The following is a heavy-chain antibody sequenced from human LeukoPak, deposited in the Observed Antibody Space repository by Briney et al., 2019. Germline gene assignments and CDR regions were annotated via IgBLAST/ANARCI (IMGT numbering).Heavy chain of an antibody. CDR2: INPNTGDT. J-gene: IGHJ4*02. CDR3: ARDLTGTSDH. V-gene: IGHV1-2*02. CDR1: GYXFASYY. D-gene: IGHD1-20*01. Sequence: ASVKVSCKASGYXFASYYIHWVRQAPGQGLEWMGWINPNTGDTNYAQKFQGRVTMTRDTSISTAYIELRWLTSDDTAVYYCARDLTGTSDHWGQGTLVTVSS.